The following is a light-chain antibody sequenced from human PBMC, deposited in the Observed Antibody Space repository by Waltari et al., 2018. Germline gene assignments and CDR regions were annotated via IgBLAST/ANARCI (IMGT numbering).Light chain of an antibody. CDR2: EVT. CDR1: VGSYNV. V-gene: IGLV2-23*02. J-gene: IGLJ3*02. CDR3: CSYAGSSTWV. Sequence: QSALTQPASVSGSPGQSISISCTVVGSYNVVSWYQQYPGNAPKLMIYEVTKRPSGVSTRFSGSKSGNTASLTISGLQGEDEADYYCCSYAGSSTWVFGGGTKVTVL.